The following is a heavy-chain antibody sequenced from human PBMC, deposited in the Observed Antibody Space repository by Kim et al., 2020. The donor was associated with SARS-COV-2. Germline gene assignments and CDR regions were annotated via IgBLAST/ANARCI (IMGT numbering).Heavy chain of an antibody. CDR1: GFTFSSYS. J-gene: IGHJ5*02. D-gene: IGHD1-26*01. CDR3: ARVGGSIVGAEMTFDP. Sequence: GGSLRLSCAASGFTFSSYSMNWVRQAPGKGLEWVSSISSSSSYIYYADSVKGRFTISRDNAKNSLYLQMNSLRAEDTAVYYCARVGGSIVGAEMTFDPWGQGTLVTVSS. V-gene: IGHV3-21*01. CDR2: ISSSSSYI.